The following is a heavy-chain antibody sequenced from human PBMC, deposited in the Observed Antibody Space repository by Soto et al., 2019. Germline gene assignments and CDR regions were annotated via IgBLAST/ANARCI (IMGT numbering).Heavy chain of an antibody. Sequence: PGGSLGLSCAASGFTFSSYAMHWVRQAPGKGLEWVAVISYDGSNKYYADSVKGRFTISRDNSKNTLYLQMNSLRAEDTAVYYCARDFEGSGWYWGYYFDYWGQGTLVTVSS. CDR3: ARDFEGSGWYWGYYFDY. CDR2: ISYDGSNK. J-gene: IGHJ4*02. V-gene: IGHV3-30-3*01. D-gene: IGHD6-19*01. CDR1: GFTFSSYA.